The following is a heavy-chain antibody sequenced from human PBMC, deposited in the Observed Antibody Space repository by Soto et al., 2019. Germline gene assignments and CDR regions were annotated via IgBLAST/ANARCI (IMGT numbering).Heavy chain of an antibody. CDR1: GYTFTSYD. V-gene: IGHV1-8*01. D-gene: IGHD6-6*01. CDR3: AVAGYSSSSSYGMDV. Sequence: ASVKVSCKASGYTFTSYDINWVRQATGQGLEWMGWMNPNSGNTGYAQKFQGRVTMTRNTSISTAYMELSSLRSEDTAVCYCAVAGYSSSSSYGMDVWGQGTTVTVSS. J-gene: IGHJ6*02. CDR2: MNPNSGNT.